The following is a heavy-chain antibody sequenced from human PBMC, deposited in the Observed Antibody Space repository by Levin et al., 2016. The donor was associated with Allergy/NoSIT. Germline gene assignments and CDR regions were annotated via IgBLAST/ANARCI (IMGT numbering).Heavy chain of an antibody. Sequence: VRQAPGKGLEWVAVISYDGSNKYYADSVKGRFTISRDNSKNTLYLQMNSLRAEDTAVYYCARDLDSSGWYGFMDVWGQGTTVTVSS. D-gene: IGHD6-19*01. CDR3: ARDLDSSGWYGFMDV. J-gene: IGHJ6*02. CDR2: ISYDGSNK. V-gene: IGHV3-30*04.